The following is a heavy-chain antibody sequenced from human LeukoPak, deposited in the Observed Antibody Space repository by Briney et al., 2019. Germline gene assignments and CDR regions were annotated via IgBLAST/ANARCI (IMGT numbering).Heavy chain of an antibody. V-gene: IGHV4-38-2*02. CDR1: GYSISSGYD. Sequence: SETLSLTCTVSGYSISSGYDWGWMRQAPGKGLEWLGSISQSGNTYNNPSLKSRVTLSVDTSKNQVSLKPTSVTAADTAVYYCARSEINDYFKYWGQGILVTVST. CDR3: ARSEINDYFKY. J-gene: IGHJ4*02. D-gene: IGHD3-16*01. CDR2: ISQSGNT.